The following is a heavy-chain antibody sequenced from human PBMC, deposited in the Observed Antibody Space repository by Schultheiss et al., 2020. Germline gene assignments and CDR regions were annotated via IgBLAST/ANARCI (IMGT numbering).Heavy chain of an antibody. J-gene: IGHJ4*02. Sequence: SQTLSLTCAVSGDSITSPKWWSWIRQHPGKGLEWIGYIYYSGSTNYNPSLKSRVTISVDKSKNQFSLKLSSVTAADTAVYYCARVMAVMGYYDSSGPADYWGQGALVTVSS. D-gene: IGHD3-22*01. V-gene: IGHV4-4*02. CDR1: GDSITSPKW. CDR3: ARVMAVMGYYDSSGPADY. CDR2: IYYSGST.